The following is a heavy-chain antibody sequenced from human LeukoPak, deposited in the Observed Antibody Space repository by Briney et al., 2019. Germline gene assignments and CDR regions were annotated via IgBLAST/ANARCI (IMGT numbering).Heavy chain of an antibody. CDR2: ISYDGSNK. V-gene: IGHV3-30-3*01. CDR3: ARGSSSNAFDI. CDR1: GFTFSSYA. D-gene: IGHD6-6*01. Sequence: GRSLRLSCAASGFTFSSYAMHWVRQAPGKGLEWVAVISYDGSNKYYADSVKGRFTISRDNSKNTLYLQMNSLRAEDTAVYYCARGSSSNAFDIWGQGTMVTVSS. J-gene: IGHJ3*02.